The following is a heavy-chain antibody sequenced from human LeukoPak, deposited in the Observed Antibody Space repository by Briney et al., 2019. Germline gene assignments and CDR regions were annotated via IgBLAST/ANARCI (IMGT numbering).Heavy chain of an antibody. CDR1: GFTFSSYG. CDR3: ARSTSSEYDIYHFDY. CDR2: IWYDGNNK. Sequence: GGSLRLSCGASGFTFSSYGRHWVRQAPGKGLEWVAVIWYDGNNKYYADSVKGRFTNSRDNSKNTLYLQMNSLRADDTAVYYFARSTSSEYDIYHFDYWGQGTLVTVSS. D-gene: IGHD3-9*01. V-gene: IGHV3-33*01. J-gene: IGHJ4*02.